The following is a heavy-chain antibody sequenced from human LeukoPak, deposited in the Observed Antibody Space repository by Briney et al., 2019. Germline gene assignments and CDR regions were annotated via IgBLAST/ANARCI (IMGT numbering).Heavy chain of an antibody. CDR3: ARTSSWYGGAWFDS. Sequence: SETLSLTCTVSRGSIRTADYYWAWVRQPLGEGLEWLGSIYFSGTPYFNPSLKSRVAVSIDTSKNQFSLKVTSVNASDTAVYFCARTSSWYGGAWFDSWGQGTLVTVSS. CDR1: RGSIRTADYY. J-gene: IGHJ5*01. D-gene: IGHD6-13*01. CDR2: IYFSGTP. V-gene: IGHV4-39*01.